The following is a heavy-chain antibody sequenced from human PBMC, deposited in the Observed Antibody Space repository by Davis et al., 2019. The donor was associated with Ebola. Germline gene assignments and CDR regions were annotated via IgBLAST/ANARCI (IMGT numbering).Heavy chain of an antibody. CDR3: ARGRGYCSGGSCYGTPRFDY. D-gene: IGHD2-15*01. V-gene: IGHV4-59*12. J-gene: IGHJ4*02. Sequence: MPGGSLRLSCTVSGGSISSYYWSWIRQPPGKGLEWIGYIYYSGSTNYNPSLKSRVTISVDTSKNQFSLKLSSVTAADTAVYYCARGRGYCSGGSCYGTPRFDYWGQGTLVTVSS. CDR2: IYYSGST. CDR1: GGSISSYY.